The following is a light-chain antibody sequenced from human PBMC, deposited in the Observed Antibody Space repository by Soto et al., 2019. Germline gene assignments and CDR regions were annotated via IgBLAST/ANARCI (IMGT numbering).Light chain of an antibody. CDR1: SSDVGAYNY. Sequence: QSALTQPASVSGSPGQSITISCTGTSSDVGAYNYVSWYQQHPGKAPKLMIYEVSNRPSGVSDRFSGSRSGNTASLTISGPQAEDESDYYGISYTSSSTWVFGGGTKLTVL. CDR3: ISYTSSSTWV. CDR2: EVS. V-gene: IGLV2-14*01. J-gene: IGLJ3*02.